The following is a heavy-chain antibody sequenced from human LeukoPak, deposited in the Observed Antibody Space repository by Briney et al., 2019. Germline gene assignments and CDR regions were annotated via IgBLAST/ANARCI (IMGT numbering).Heavy chain of an antibody. J-gene: IGHJ4*02. CDR3: ARVDGYSYGFSFDY. V-gene: IGHV4-39*07. CDR2: IYYSGST. D-gene: IGHD5-18*01. Sequence: SETLSLTCTVSGGSISSRGYYWGWIRQPPGKGLEWIGSIYYSGSTYYNPSLKSRVTISVDTSKNQFSLKLSSVTAADTAVYYCARVDGYSYGFSFDYWGQGTLVTVSS. CDR1: GGSISSRGYY.